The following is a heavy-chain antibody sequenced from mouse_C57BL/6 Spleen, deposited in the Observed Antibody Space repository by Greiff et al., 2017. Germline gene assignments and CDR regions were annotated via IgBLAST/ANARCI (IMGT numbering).Heavy chain of an antibody. CDR1: GFSLTSYG. CDR2: IWRGGST. J-gene: IGHJ4*01. Sequence: VMLVESGPGLVQPSQSLSITCTVSGFSLTSYGVHWVRQSPGKGLEWLGVIWRGGSTDYNAAFMSRLSITKDNSKSQVFFKMNSLQADDTAIYYCAKNWDYKVYAMDYWGQGTSVTVSA. D-gene: IGHD1-3*01. V-gene: IGHV2-5*01. CDR3: AKNWDYKVYAMDY.